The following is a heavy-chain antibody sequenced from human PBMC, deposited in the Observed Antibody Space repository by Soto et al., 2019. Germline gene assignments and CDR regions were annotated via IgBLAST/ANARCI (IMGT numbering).Heavy chain of an antibody. V-gene: IGHV1-2*04. J-gene: IGHJ3*02. Sequence: GASVKVSCKASGYTFTGYYMHWVRQAPGQGLEWMGWINPNSGGTNYAQKFQGWVTMTRDTSISTAYMELSRLRSDDTAVYYCARDLDMGYCSGGSCYHDAFDIWGQGTMVTVSS. CDR2: INPNSGGT. CDR3: ARDLDMGYCSGGSCYHDAFDI. D-gene: IGHD2-15*01. CDR1: GYTFTGYY.